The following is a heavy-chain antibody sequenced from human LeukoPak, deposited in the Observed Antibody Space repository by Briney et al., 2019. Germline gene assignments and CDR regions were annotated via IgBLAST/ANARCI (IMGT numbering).Heavy chain of an antibody. Sequence: PGGSLRLSCAASGFTFSSYWMHWVRQAPGKGLVWVSRINSDGSSTSYADSVKGRFTTSRDNSKNTLYLQMNSLRAEDTAVYYCAKVIRGYSYDLYFDYWGQGTLVTVSS. CDR2: INSDGSST. V-gene: IGHV3-74*01. J-gene: IGHJ4*02. D-gene: IGHD5-18*01. CDR1: GFTFSSYW. CDR3: AKVIRGYSYDLYFDY.